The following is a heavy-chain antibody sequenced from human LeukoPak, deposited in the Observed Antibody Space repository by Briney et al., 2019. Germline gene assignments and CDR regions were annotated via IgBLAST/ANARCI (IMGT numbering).Heavy chain of an antibody. CDR2: DSGSGGAT. CDR3: AKNRGGTYKYYMAV. D-gene: IGHD1-1*01. Sequence: GGSLRLSCAASGFTFNNYAMSWVRQAPGMGLEWLSYDSGSGGATYYAASVKGRFTISRDNSKNTVHLQMGSLRAEDTAVYYCAKNRGGTYKYYMAVWGNGTTVTV. V-gene: IGHV3-23*01. J-gene: IGHJ6*03. CDR1: GFTFNNYA.